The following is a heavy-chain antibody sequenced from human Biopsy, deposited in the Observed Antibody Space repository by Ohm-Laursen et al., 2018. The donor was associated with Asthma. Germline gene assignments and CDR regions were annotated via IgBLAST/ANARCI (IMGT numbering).Heavy chain of an antibody. Sequence: TQTLILTWTFSGFSLSTGGMRVSWIRQPPGKALEWLARIDWDDVKFYSTSLKTRLTISKDTSKNQVVLTMTNMDPVDTATYFCAWMGINYAMDVWGHGTTVTVSS. V-gene: IGHV2-70*04. CDR2: IDWDDVK. D-gene: IGHD3-10*01. CDR3: AWMGINYAMDV. J-gene: IGHJ6*02. CDR1: GFSLSTGGMR.